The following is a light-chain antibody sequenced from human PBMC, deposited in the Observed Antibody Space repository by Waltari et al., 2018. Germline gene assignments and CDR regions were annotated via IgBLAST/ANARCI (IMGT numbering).Light chain of an antibody. V-gene: IGLV2-14*01. Sequence: GQSITISCTGTNSDIGAYNYVSWYQQHPGKAPKLIIFEVSNRPSGVSNRFSGSKSGNTASLTISGLQPEDEADYYCSSYTSSDTMIFGTGTKLTVL. CDR2: EVS. J-gene: IGLJ2*01. CDR1: NSDIGAYNY. CDR3: SSYTSSDTMI.